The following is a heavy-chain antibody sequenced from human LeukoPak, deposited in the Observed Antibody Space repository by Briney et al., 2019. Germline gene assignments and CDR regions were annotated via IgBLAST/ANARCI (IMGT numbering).Heavy chain of an antibody. CDR2: INYGGST. D-gene: IGHD6-19*01. V-gene: IGHV4-34*01. Sequence: PSETLSLTCAVSEMSFSAYYWNWIRQSPGKGLEWIGEINYGGSTKYTPSLEGRGTILIDTSKNQFSLKFTSVTAADTAVYYCARGFPPGSGSRGSHAFDVWGQGTMVTVSS. CDR3: ARGFPPGSGSRGSHAFDV. J-gene: IGHJ3*01. CDR1: EMSFSAYY.